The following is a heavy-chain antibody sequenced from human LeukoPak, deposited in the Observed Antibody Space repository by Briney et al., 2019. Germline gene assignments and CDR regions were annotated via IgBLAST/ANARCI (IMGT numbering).Heavy chain of an antibody. CDR2: IYYSGST. CDR3: ARQGADSSGYNAWFDS. D-gene: IGHD3-22*01. CDR1: GGSISSSSYF. J-gene: IGHJ5*01. V-gene: IGHV4-39*01. Sequence: SETLSLTCTVSGGSISSSSYFWGWIRQPPGKGLECIGSIYYSGSTYYNPSLKSRVTISVDTSNNQFSLKLSSVTAADTAVHYCARQGADSSGYNAWFDSWGQGTLVTVSS.